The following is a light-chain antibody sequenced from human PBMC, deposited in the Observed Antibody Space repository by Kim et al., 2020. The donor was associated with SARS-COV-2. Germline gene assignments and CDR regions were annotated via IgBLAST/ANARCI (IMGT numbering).Light chain of an antibody. CDR2: DAS. CDR1: QSISDW. CDR3: QQYRPYSIRT. J-gene: IGKJ1*01. V-gene: IGKV1-5*01. Sequence: DIQMTQSPSTLSASVGDRVTITCRVSQSISDWLAWYQQKPGKAPKLLIYDASTLESGVPSRFSGSGSGTEFTLTISSLQPDDFATYYCQQYRPYSIRTFGQGTKVDIK.